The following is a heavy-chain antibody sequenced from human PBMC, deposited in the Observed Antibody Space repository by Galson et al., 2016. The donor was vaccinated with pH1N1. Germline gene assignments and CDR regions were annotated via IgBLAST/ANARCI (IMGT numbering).Heavy chain of an antibody. Sequence: SLGLSCAASGFTLGDFYMDWVRQAPGKGLECVGRITKRPEDYSTQDAASVEGRFTISRDDSKNLLYLQMNSLKTEDTAVYYCTRENHHKFDYWGQGTLVTVSS. V-gene: IGHV3-72*01. J-gene: IGHJ4*02. CDR3: TRENHHKFDY. CDR2: ITKRPEDYST. CDR1: GFTLGDFY.